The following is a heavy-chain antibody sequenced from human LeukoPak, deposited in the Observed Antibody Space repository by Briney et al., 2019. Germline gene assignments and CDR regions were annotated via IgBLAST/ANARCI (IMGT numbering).Heavy chain of an antibody. Sequence: PGGSLRLSCAAPGFTFSSYSMNWVRQAPGKGLEWVSSISSSSSYIYYADSVKGRFTISRDNAKNSLYLQMNSLRAEDTAVYYCARAPEGEYFDHWGQGTLVTVSS. D-gene: IGHD2/OR15-2a*01. CDR2: ISSSSSYI. CDR1: GFTFSSYS. CDR3: ARAPEGEYFDH. V-gene: IGHV3-21*01. J-gene: IGHJ4*02.